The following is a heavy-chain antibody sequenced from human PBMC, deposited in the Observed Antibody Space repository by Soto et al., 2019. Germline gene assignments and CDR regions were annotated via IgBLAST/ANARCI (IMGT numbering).Heavy chain of an antibody. V-gene: IGHV4-34*01. D-gene: IGHD3-16*01. Sequence: QVQLQQWGAGLLKPSETLSLTCAVYGGSFSSYYWSWIRQPPGKGLEWSGEINHSGSTNYNPSLKSRVTISVDTSKNQFSLKLSSVTAADTAVYYCARLRAWGPGRNPDYWGQGTLVTVSS. CDR2: INHSGST. CDR3: ARLRAWGPGRNPDY. CDR1: GGSFSSYY. J-gene: IGHJ4*02.